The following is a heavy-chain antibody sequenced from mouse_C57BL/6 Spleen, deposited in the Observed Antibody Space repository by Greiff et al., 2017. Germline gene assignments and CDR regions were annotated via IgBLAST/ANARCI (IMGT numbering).Heavy chain of an antibody. Sequence: EVLLQQSGPELVKPGASVKISCKASGYTFTDYYMYWVKQSQGKSLEWIGAISHNNGGTSYNQKFKGQVPFSVDRASSTSYLELHSLTYEDSAVYNCARRTTTTVLGKNWDFDVWGTGTTVTVAS. CDR2: ISHNNGGT. CDR1: GYTFTDYY. CDR3: ARRTTTTVLGKNWDFDV. D-gene: IGHD1-1*01. V-gene: IGHV1-26*01. J-gene: IGHJ1*03.